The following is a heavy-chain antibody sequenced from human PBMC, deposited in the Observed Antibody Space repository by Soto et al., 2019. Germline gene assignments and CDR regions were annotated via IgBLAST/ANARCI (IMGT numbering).Heavy chain of an antibody. CDR3: ARDTETLGPRANDALDI. D-gene: IGHD3-3*02. CDR2: INAGSGNT. Sequence: ASVKGSCKAAGYTFSAYTMNWGRQAPGQSLEWMGWINAGSGNTKYSQNFQGRVSITRDTSASTVYMELTGLTSEDTAVYYCARDTETLGPRANDALDIWGQGTMVTV. V-gene: IGHV1-3*01. CDR1: GYTFSAYT. J-gene: IGHJ3*02.